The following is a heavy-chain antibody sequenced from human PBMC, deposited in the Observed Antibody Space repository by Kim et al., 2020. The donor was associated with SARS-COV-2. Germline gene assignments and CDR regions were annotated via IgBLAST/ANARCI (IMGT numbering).Heavy chain of an antibody. D-gene: IGHD2-2*01. CDR3: ARNRGSCSSDSCPFYFDL. Sequence: GGSLRLSCAASGFMFSGYGMHWVRQAPGKGLEWVAILWSDESNEYYADSVKGRFIISRDTSKNTLYLQMNSLRAEDTAVYYCARNRGSCSSDSCPFYFDLWGRGTLVTVSS. CDR1: GFMFSGYG. V-gene: IGHV3-33*01. CDR2: LWSDESNE. J-gene: IGHJ2*01.